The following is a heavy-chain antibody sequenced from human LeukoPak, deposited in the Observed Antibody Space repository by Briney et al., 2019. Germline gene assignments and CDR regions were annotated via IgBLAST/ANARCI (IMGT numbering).Heavy chain of an antibody. Sequence: GSLRLSCAASGFTFNIYGMHWVRQAPGKGLEWVASIWYDGINKFYGDSVKGRFTISRDNSKNTMDLQMSSLRVEDTAVYHCAKDQGSGYFQYWGQGIPVTVSS. J-gene: IGHJ4*02. CDR2: IWYDGINK. CDR3: AKDQGSGYFQY. V-gene: IGHV3-33*06. D-gene: IGHD6-25*01. CDR1: GFTFNIYG.